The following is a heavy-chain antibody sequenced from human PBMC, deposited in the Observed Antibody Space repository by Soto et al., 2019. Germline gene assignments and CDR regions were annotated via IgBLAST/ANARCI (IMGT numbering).Heavy chain of an antibody. V-gene: IGHV4-30-4*01. CDR1: GGSVSSGDYV. J-gene: IGHJ4*02. CDR3: AREKGYIYGTKNFDS. CDR2: LYDSGSS. D-gene: IGHD5-18*01. Sequence: SEALSLTCTFSGGSVSSGDYVWSGIRQPPGKGLEWIGYLYDSGSSYYNPSLKSRVTMSVDTSKNQFSLKLRSVTAADTAMYYCAREKGYIYGTKNFDSWGQGTLVTVSS.